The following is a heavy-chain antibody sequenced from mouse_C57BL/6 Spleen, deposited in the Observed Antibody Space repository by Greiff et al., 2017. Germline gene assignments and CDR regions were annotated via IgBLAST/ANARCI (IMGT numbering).Heavy chain of an antibody. CDR3: ARAIYDGYYYAMDY. Sequence: QVQLQQPGAELVRPGSSVKLSCKASGYTFTSYWMHWVKQRPIQGLEWIGNIDPSDSETHYNQKFKDKATLTVDKYSSTAYMQLSSLTSEDSAVYYCARAIYDGYYYAMDYWGQGTSVTVSS. CDR2: IDPSDSET. J-gene: IGHJ4*01. CDR1: GYTFTSYW. V-gene: IGHV1-52*01. D-gene: IGHD2-3*01.